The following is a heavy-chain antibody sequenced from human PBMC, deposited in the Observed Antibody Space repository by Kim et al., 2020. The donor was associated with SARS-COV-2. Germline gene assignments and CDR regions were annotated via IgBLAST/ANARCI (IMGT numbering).Heavy chain of an antibody. Sequence: GGSLRLSCAASGFTFSSYSMNWVRQAPGKGLEWVSSISSSSSYIYYADSVKGRFTISRDNAKNSLYLQMNSLRAEDTAVYYCARDTRSGSYYPDAFDIWGQGTMVTVSS. CDR1: GFTFSSYS. CDR3: ARDTRSGSYYPDAFDI. V-gene: IGHV3-21*01. J-gene: IGHJ3*02. D-gene: IGHD1-26*01. CDR2: ISSSSSYI.